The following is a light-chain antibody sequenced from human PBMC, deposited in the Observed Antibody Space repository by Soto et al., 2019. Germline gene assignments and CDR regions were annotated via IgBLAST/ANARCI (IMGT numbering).Light chain of an antibody. CDR3: SSYAGSKNLL. Sequence: QSALTQPPSASGSPGQSVTISCTGTSSDVGGYNYVSWYQQHPGKAPKVMIYEVSKRPSGVPDRFSGSKSGNTASLTVSGLQAEDEADYYCSSYAGSKNLLFGGGTEVTVL. CDR2: EVS. CDR1: SSDVGGYNY. V-gene: IGLV2-8*01. J-gene: IGLJ2*01.